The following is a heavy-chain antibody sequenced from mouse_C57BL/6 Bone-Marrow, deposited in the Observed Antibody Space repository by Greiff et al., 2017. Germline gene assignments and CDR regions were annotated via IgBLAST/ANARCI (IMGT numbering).Heavy chain of an antibody. J-gene: IGHJ1*03. CDR3: ARLEFDGSSGDWYFDV. V-gene: IGHV1-85*01. D-gene: IGHD1-1*01. CDR2: IYPRAGST. Sequence: QVQLKQSGPELVKPGASVKLSCKASGYTFTSYDINWVKQRPGQGLAWIGWIYPRAGSTKYTEKFKGKATLTVDPASSTAYMELHSLTSEDSAVYFCARLEFDGSSGDWYFDVWGTGTTVTVSA. CDR1: GYTFTSYD.